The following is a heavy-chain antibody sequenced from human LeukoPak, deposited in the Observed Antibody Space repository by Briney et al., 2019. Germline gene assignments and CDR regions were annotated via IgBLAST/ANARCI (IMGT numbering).Heavy chain of an antibody. Sequence: GGSLKLSCAASGFTFSSYAMSWVRQAPGKGLEWVSAISGSGGSTYYADSVKGRFTISRDNSKNTLYLQMNSLRAEDTAVYYCAKDSPGIAAQGDYFDYWGQGTLVTVSS. CDR1: GFTFSSYA. V-gene: IGHV3-23*01. J-gene: IGHJ4*02. D-gene: IGHD6-6*01. CDR3: AKDSPGIAAQGDYFDY. CDR2: ISGSGGST.